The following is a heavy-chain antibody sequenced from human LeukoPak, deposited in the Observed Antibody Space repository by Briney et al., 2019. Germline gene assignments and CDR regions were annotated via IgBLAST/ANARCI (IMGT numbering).Heavy chain of an antibody. CDR2: ISGSGGST. Sequence: GGSLRLSCAASGFTFGSYAMSWVRQAPGKGLEWVSAISGSGGSTYYADSVKGRFTISRDNSKNTLYLQMNSLRAEDTAVYYCAKGPADSSGYYLDYWGQGTLVTVSS. CDR1: GFTFGSYA. CDR3: AKGPADSSGYYLDY. D-gene: IGHD3-22*01. J-gene: IGHJ4*02. V-gene: IGHV3-23*01.